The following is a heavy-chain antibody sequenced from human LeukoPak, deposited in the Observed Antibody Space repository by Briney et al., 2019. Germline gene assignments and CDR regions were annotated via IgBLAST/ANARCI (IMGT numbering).Heavy chain of an antibody. CDR3: ATGGVATDPLFDY. J-gene: IGHJ4*02. Sequence: GPVKVSCKVSGYTLTGLSMHWVRQAPGKGLEWMGGFDPEDGETIYAQKFQGRVTMTEDTSTDTAYMELSSLRSEDTAVYYCATGGVATDPLFDYWGQGTLVTVSS. CDR1: GYTLTGLS. V-gene: IGHV1-24*01. D-gene: IGHD5-12*01. CDR2: FDPEDGET.